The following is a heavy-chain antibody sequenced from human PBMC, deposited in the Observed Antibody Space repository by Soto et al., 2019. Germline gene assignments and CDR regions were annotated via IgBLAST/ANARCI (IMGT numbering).Heavy chain of an antibody. CDR1: GFTFRGSA. V-gene: IGHV3-73*02. CDR3: TGSLLAYCSGGKCHTDYYYYGMDV. CDR2: IRTKANSYAT. D-gene: IGHD2-15*01. Sequence: EVQLVESGGGLVQPGESLKLSCAASGFTFRGSAMHWVRQASGKGLEWVGRIRTKANSYATAYAASVQGRFTISRDDSKSTAYLQMNSLKTEDTAVYYFTGSLLAYCSGGKCHTDYYYYGMDVWGPGTAVTVSS. J-gene: IGHJ6*02.